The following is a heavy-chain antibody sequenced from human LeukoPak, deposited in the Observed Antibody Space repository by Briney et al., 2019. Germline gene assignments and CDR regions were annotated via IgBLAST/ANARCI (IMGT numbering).Heavy chain of an antibody. Sequence: PGGSLRLSCAASGFTFSSYWMSWVRQAPGKGLEWVANIKQDGSEKYYVDSVKGRFTISRDNAKNSLYLQMNSLRAEDTAEYSCARDHSSWYRRRLYYFDYWGQGTLVTVSS. CDR3: ARDHSSWYRRRLYYFDY. D-gene: IGHD6-13*01. J-gene: IGHJ4*02. V-gene: IGHV3-7*01. CDR1: GFTFSSYW. CDR2: IKQDGSEK.